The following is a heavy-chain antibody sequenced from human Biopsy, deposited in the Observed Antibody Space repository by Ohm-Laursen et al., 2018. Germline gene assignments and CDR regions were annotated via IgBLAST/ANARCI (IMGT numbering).Heavy chain of an antibody. J-gene: IGHJ5*02. CDR2: IYTSGIT. D-gene: IGHD1-14*01. CDR3: ARDRDRRGWFDP. CDR1: GGSLSSYS. V-gene: IGHV4-4*07. Sequence: SETLSLTCTVSGGSLSSYSWSWIRQPAGKGLEWIGQIYTSGITNYNPSLKSRVTMSVDTSKNKFSLRVSSVTAADKAVYYCARDRDRRGWFDPWGQGTLVTVSS.